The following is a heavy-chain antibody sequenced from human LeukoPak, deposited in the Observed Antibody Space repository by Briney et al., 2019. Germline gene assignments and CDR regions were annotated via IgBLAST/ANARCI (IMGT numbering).Heavy chain of an antibody. V-gene: IGHV3-15*01. Sequence: PGGSLRLSCAASGFTFSNAWMSWVGQAPGKRLEWVGRIKSKTDGGTTDYAAPVKGRFTISRDDSKNTLYLQMNSLKTEDTAVYYCTTEGHFWSGSYYFDYWGQGTLVTVSS. CDR1: GFTFSNAW. CDR2: IKSKTDGGTT. J-gene: IGHJ4*02. CDR3: TTEGHFWSGSYYFDY. D-gene: IGHD3-3*02.